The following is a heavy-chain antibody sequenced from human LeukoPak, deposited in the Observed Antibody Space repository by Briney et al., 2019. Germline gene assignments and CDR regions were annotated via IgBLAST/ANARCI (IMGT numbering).Heavy chain of an antibody. CDR2: IKTDGRTT. J-gene: IGHJ1*01. V-gene: IGHV3-74*01. CDR3: TTGPGYGYEW. CDR1: GMTFSDHW. D-gene: IGHD3-16*01. Sequence: GGSLRLSCAASGMTFSDHWMHWVRQVPGKGLVWVSLIKTDGRTTIYADSVKGRFTISRDNGESTLYLQMNSLRAEDTAIYYCTTGPGYGYEWWGQGTVVTVSS.